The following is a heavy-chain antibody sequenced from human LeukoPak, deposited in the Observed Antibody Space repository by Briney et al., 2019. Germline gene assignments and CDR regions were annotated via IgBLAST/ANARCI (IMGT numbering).Heavy chain of an antibody. D-gene: IGHD3-22*01. CDR2: IYYSGRT. V-gene: IGHV4-39*01. CDR3: ARSAHYYDSSGYTYFDY. J-gene: IGHJ4*02. CDR1: GGSISSSSYY. Sequence: SETLSLTCTVSGGSISSSSYYWGWIRQPPGKGLEWIGSIYYSGRTYYNPSLKSRVTISVDASKKQFSLKLSSATAADTAVYYCARSAHYYDSSGYTYFDYWGQGALVTVSS.